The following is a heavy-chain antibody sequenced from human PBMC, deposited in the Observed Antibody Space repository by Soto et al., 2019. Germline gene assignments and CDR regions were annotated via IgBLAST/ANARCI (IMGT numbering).Heavy chain of an antibody. V-gene: IGHV4-59*01. CDR2: IYYSGST. CDR1: GGSISSYY. CDR3: AGGGYCSGGSCYPVSTGYGMDV. Sequence: SETLSLTCTVSGGSISSYYWSWIRQPPGKGLEWIGYIYYSGSTNYNPSLKSRVTISVDTSKNQFSLKLSSVTAADTAVYYCAGGGYCSGGSCYPVSTGYGMDVWGQGTTVTVSS. J-gene: IGHJ6*02. D-gene: IGHD2-15*01.